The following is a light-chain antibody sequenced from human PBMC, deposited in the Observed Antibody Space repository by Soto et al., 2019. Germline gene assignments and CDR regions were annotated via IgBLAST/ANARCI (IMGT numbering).Light chain of an antibody. J-gene: IGLJ1*01. Sequence: QAVVTQPPSVSGAPGQRVTISCTGSSSNIGAGYDVHWYQQLPGTAPKLLIYGNSNRPSGVPDRFSGSKSGTSASLAITGLQAEDEADYYCQSYDSSLSGYVFGTGTQAHRP. CDR1: SSNIGAGYD. CDR2: GNS. CDR3: QSYDSSLSGYV. V-gene: IGLV1-40*01.